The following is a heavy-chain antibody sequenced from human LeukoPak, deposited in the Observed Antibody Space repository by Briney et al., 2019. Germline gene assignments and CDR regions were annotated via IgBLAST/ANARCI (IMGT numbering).Heavy chain of an antibody. J-gene: IGHJ4*02. V-gene: IGHV1-69*13. CDR2: IIPIFGTA. Sequence: GASVKVSCKASGYTFTSYGISWVRQAPGQGLEWMGGIIPIFGTANYAQKFQGRVTITADESTSTAYMELSSLRSEDTAVYYCASIGPELQLEPEYYFDYWGQGTLATVSS. CDR3: ASIGPELQLEPEYYFDY. CDR1: GYTFTSYG. D-gene: IGHD1-1*01.